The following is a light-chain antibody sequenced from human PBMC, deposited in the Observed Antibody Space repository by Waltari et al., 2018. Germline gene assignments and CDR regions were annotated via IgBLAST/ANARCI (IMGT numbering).Light chain of an antibody. CDR2: SNN. CDR3: AAWDDSLNGRV. V-gene: IGLV1-44*01. J-gene: IGLJ2*01. Sequence: QSVLTQPPPASGTPGQRVTISCSGRSSNIGSNTVNWYQQRPGTAPNLLIYSNNQRPSGVPDRFSGSKSGTSASLAISGLQSEDEADYYCAAWDDSLNGRVFGGGTKLTVL. CDR1: SSNIGSNT.